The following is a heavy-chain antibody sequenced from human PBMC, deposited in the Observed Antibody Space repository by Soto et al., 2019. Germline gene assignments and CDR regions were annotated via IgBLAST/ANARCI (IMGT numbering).Heavy chain of an antibody. V-gene: IGHV3-48*03. D-gene: IGHD1-26*01. J-gene: IGHJ3*01. CDR3: ARRASR. CDR2: IHPSGQPI. CDR1: GFTFSSSE. Sequence: GGSLRLSCAVSGFTFSSSEMYWVRQAPGKGLECISYIHPSGQPIFYADSVKGRFTISRDNANNPLFLQMNSLRAEDTAVYYCARRASRWGQGTMVTV.